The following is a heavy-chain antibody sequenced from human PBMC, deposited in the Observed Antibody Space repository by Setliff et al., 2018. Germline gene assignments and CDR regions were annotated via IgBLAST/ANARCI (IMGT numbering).Heavy chain of an antibody. Sequence: PGGSLRLSCVASGFTFSNYGMHWVRQAPGKGLEWVALIWNDGSSKFYGDSVKGRFTISRDNSENTLYLQMNSLRAEDTAVYYCAKNGFGVVALGVNNWFDPWGQGTLVTVSS. CDR2: IWNDGSSK. J-gene: IGHJ5*02. D-gene: IGHD3-10*01. CDR3: AKNGFGVVALGVNNWFDP. V-gene: IGHV3-33*06. CDR1: GFTFSNYG.